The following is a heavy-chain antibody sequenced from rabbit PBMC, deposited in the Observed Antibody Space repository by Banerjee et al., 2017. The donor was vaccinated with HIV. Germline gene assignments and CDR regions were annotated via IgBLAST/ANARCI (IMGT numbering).Heavy chain of an antibody. J-gene: IGHJ4*01. V-gene: IGHV1S40*01. CDR3: ARYTAAYGYVDL. CDR1: GFSFSSGYW. Sequence: QSLEASGGGLVQPGASLTLTCTASGFSFSSGYWICWVRQAPGMGLEWIACIYTGIGSTDYATGAKGRFTISKTASTTVTLQMTSRTAADTATYFCARYTAAYGYVDLWGPGTLVTVS. CDR2: IYTGIGST. D-gene: IGHD6-1*01.